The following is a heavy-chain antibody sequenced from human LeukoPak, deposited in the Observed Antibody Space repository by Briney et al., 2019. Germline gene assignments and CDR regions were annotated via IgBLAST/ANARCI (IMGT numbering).Heavy chain of an antibody. D-gene: IGHD3-3*01. CDR2: ISGSGGST. J-gene: IGHJ4*02. CDR3: AYINDFWSGYRYYFDY. Sequence: PGGSLRLSCAASGFTFSSYAMSWVRQAPGKGLEWVSAISGSGGSTCYADSVKGRFTISRDNSKNTLYLQMNSLRAEDTAVYYCAYINDFWSGYRYYFDYWGQGTLVTVSS. V-gene: IGHV3-23*01. CDR1: GFTFSSYA.